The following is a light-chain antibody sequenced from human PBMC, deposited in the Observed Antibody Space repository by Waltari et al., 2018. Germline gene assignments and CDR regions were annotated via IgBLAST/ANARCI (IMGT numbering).Light chain of an antibody. V-gene: IGKV1-12*01. CDR2: AGS. Sequence: TCRASQGISSWLAWYQQKPGTAPKLLIYAGSTLQSGVPSRFSGSGSGTDFTLTISSLQPEDVATYFCQQASSFPLTFGGGTKVEI. CDR3: QQASSFPLT. CDR1: QGISSW. J-gene: IGKJ4*01.